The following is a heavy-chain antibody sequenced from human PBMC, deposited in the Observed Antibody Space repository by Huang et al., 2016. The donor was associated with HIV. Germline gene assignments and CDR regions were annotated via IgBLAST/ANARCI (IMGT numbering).Heavy chain of an antibody. V-gene: IGHV7-4-1*02. CDR1: GYTFTSYA. D-gene: IGHD6-13*01. CDR3: ARGLYSSSWAPFDY. Sequence: QVQLVQSGSELKKPGASVQVSCKASGYTFTSYAMNWVRQAPGPGLEWRGWINTNAGNPTYAQGVTGRFVFALDTAVSTAYLQISSLKAEDTAVYYCARGLYSSSWAPFDYWGQGTLVTVSS. J-gene: IGHJ4*02. CDR2: INTNAGNP.